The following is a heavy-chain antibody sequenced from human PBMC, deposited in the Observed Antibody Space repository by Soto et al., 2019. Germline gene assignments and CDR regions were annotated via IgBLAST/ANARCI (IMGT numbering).Heavy chain of an antibody. CDR3: ARAVLWFGELPPSDAFDI. D-gene: IGHD3-10*01. V-gene: IGHV3-21*01. Sequence: EVQLVESGGGLVKPGGSLRLSCAASGFTFSSYSMNWVRQAPGKGLEWVPSISGSSSYIYYADSVKGRFTISRDNAKNSLYLQMNRLGDEDTAVYYCARAVLWFGELPPSDAFDIWGQGTMVTVSS. CDR1: GFTFSSYS. CDR2: ISGSSSYI. J-gene: IGHJ3*02.